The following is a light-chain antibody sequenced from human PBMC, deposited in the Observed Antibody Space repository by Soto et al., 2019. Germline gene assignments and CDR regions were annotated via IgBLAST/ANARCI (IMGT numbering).Light chain of an antibody. Sequence: QSALTQPPSVSGSPGQSVTISCTGTSSDVGSYNRVSWYQQPPGTAPKLIIYEVSNRPSGVPDRFSGSKSGNTASLTISGLQAEDEADYYCSSYTSSSTYVFGNGTKVTVL. J-gene: IGLJ1*01. CDR3: SSYTSSSTYV. CDR1: SSDVGSYNR. CDR2: EVS. V-gene: IGLV2-18*02.